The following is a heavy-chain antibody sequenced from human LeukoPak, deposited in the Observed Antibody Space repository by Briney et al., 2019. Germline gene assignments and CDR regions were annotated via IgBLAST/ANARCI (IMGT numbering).Heavy chain of an antibody. Sequence: KPSEPLSLTCTVSGDSISRYYWSCIRQPPGEGLEWIGYIYTSVSTNYNPSLKSRVTISVVTSKNQFSLKLSSVTAADTALYYCARLNGGDSCGWFNDWFDPWGEGTLVTVSS. V-gene: IGHV4-4*09. J-gene: IGHJ5*02. CDR2: IYTSVST. CDR3: ARLNGGDSCGWFNDWFDP. D-gene: IGHD6-19*01. CDR1: GDSISRYY.